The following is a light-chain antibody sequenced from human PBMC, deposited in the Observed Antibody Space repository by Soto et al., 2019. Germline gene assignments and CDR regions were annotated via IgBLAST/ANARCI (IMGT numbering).Light chain of an antibody. CDR3: QQYGSFSIT. CDR2: GAS. Sequence: EIVLTQSPDTLSVSPGERATLSCKASQSITEKVVWYQQKPGQAPRLLIYGASSRATGIPDRFSGSGSGTEFTLTISRLEPEDFEVYYCQQYGSFSITFGQGTRLEIK. J-gene: IGKJ5*01. CDR1: QSITEK. V-gene: IGKV3-20*01.